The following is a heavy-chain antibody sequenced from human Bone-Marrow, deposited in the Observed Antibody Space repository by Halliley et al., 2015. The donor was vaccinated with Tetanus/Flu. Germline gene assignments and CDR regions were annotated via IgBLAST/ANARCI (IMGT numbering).Heavy chain of an antibody. J-gene: IGHJ4*02. D-gene: IGHD5-12*01. CDR2: ISSSSSTI. CDR3: VRDDVDGHNFDY. V-gene: IGHV3-48*02. Sequence: WVSYISSSSSTIYYADSVKGRFAISRDNAKNALFLQMNSLRDEDTAVYYCVRDDVDGHNFDYCGQGTLVTVSS.